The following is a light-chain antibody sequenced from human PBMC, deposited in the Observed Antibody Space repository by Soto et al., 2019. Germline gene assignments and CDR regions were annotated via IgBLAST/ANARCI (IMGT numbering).Light chain of an antibody. J-gene: IGKJ4*01. CDR3: QKYNRAPLT. Sequence: DIQMTQSPSSLSASIGARAPITCRASQDISHYLAWYQQKPGKVPKLLIYAASTLQSGVPSRFSGGGSGTDFTLTISSLQPEDVSTYYCQKYNRAPLTFGGGTKVDIK. CDR1: QDISHY. V-gene: IGKV1-27*01. CDR2: AAS.